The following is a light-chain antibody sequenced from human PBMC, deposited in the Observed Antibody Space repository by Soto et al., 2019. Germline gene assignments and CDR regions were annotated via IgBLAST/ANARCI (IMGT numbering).Light chain of an antibody. V-gene: IGKV3-20*01. CDR1: QSVISDY. CDR3: HQYGSSVVT. Sequence: ETELTQSPGTLSLSPGETATLSCRASQSVISDYLAWYQQKPDQAPRLVIYGASGRAAGIPDRFNGSGSGTDFTRTISRLEPEDFAMYYCHQYGSSVVTFGQGTRREIK. CDR2: GAS. J-gene: IGKJ5*01.